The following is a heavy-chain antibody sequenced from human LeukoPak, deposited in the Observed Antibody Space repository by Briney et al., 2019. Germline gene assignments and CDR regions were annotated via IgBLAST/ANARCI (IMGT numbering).Heavy chain of an antibody. CDR3: ARQRRLVRGATIDY. J-gene: IGHJ4*02. Sequence: GESLKISCKGSGYSFTSYWIGWVRQMPGKGLEWMGIIYPSDSDTRYSPSFQGQVTISADKSISTAYLQWRGLKASDSAMYYCARQRRLVRGATIDYWGQGTLVTVSS. CDR2: IYPSDSDT. V-gene: IGHV5-51*01. D-gene: IGHD3-10*01. CDR1: GYSFTSYW.